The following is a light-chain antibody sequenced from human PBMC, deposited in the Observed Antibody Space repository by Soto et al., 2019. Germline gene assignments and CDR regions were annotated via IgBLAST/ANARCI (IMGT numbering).Light chain of an antibody. CDR3: ATWDDSLNGAYV. J-gene: IGLJ1*01. Sequence: QSVLTQPPSASGTPGQRVTISCSGSSSNIGSNYVYWYQQLPGTAPKLLIYSNNQRPSGVPDRFSGSKSDTSASLAISALQFEDKADYYCATWDDSLNGAYVFGTGTKLTVL. V-gene: IGLV1-44*01. CDR1: SSNIGSNY. CDR2: SNN.